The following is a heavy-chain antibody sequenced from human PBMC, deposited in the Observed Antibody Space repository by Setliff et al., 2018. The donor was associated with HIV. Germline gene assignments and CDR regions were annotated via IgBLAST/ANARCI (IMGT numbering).Heavy chain of an antibody. CDR1: GFSFSYYW. CDR2: INSDGSTV. J-gene: IGHJ5*01. Sequence: ESLKISCAASGFSFSYYWMHWVRQAPGKGLEWVARINSDGSTVEHAGAVKGRLTISRDNARNTLYLEMNSLRVEDAAMYYCVRVAGFSSSWFAYWGQGTLVTVSS. CDR3: VRVAGFSSSWFAY. D-gene: IGHD6-13*01. V-gene: IGHV3-74*03.